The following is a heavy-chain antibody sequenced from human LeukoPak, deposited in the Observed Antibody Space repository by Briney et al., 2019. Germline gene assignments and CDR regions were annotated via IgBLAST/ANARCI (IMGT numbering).Heavy chain of an antibody. CDR2: ISSSGSTI. J-gene: IGHJ6*02. CDR1: GFTFSSYE. V-gene: IGHV3-48*03. D-gene: IGHD5-12*01. Sequence: GGSLRLSCAASGFTFSSYEMNWVRQAPGKGLEWVSYISSSGSTIYYADSVKGRFTISRDNAKNSLYLQMNSLRAEDTAVYYCARDGTIIVATAYYGMDVWGQGTTVTVSS. CDR3: ARDGTIIVATAYYGMDV.